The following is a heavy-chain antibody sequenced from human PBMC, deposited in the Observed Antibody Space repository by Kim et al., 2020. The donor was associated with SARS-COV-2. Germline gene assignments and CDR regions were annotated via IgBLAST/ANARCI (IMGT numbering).Heavy chain of an antibody. J-gene: IGHJ4*02. CDR1: GFTFSDYA. CDR3: VKGRVGPAYGVDH. V-gene: IGHV3-64D*06. CDR2: ISSGNGVNT. D-gene: IGHD1-26*01. Sequence: GGSLRLSCSASGFTFSDYAMHWVRQAPGKGLEYVSAISSGNGVNTYYADSVKGRFTISRDNSKNTLFLQMSSLRAEDTAVYYCVKGRVGPAYGVDHWGQGTLVTVSS.